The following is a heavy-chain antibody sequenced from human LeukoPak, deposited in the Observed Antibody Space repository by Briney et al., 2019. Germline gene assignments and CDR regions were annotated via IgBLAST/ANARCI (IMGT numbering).Heavy chain of an antibody. J-gene: IGHJ3*02. CDR2: IKGDGIST. D-gene: IGHD3-22*01. CDR1: GFYFSSNW. CDR3: AKSFSRRYYDSSGFFDAFDI. Sequence: VQLGGSLRLSCAASGFYFSSNWMHWVRHAPGQGLVWVSRIKGDGISTNYADSVKGRFTISRDIAKNTLYLQMNSLRAEDTAVYYCAKSFSRRYYDSSGFFDAFDIWGQGTMVTVSS. V-gene: IGHV3-74*01.